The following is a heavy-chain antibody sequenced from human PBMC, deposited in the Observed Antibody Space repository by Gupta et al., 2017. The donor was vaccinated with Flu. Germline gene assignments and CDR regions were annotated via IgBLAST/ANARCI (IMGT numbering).Heavy chain of an antibody. J-gene: IGHJ6*02. CDR3: ARSAYYYYGMDV. CDR1: GFTFSAYS. CDR2: ISSRSSYM. Sequence: EVQLVESGGGLVQPGGSLRLSCAASGFTFSAYSLNWVRQAPGKGLEGVSTISSRSSYMYYSDSMKDRLAISRENAKNALYLQMNSLRAEDTAVYFCARSAYYYYGMDVWGQGTTVTVSS. D-gene: IGHD3-16*01. V-gene: IGHV3-21*01.